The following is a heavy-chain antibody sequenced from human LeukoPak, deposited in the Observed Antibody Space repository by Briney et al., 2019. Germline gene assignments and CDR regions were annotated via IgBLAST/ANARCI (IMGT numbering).Heavy chain of an antibody. CDR1: GFTFSSYG. CDR3: AKEGPVSYHYDSRASFDI. Sequence: GGSLRLSCAASGFTFSSYGMHWVRQAPGKGLEWVAFIRYDGSNKYYADSVKGRFTISRDNSKNTLYLQMNSLRAEDTAVYYCAKEGPVSYHYDSRASFDIWGQGTMVTVSS. D-gene: IGHD3-22*01. CDR2: IRYDGSNK. V-gene: IGHV3-30*02. J-gene: IGHJ3*02.